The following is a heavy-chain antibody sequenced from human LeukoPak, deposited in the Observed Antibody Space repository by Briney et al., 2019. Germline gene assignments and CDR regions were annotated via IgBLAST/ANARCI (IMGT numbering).Heavy chain of an antibody. D-gene: IGHD2-15*01. CDR3: AKIVVVVAATHGFDY. CDR2: ISTGGGGT. J-gene: IGHJ4*02. CDR1: GFTFSSYA. Sequence: PGGSLRLSCAASGFTFSSYAMNWVRQAPGKGLEWVSAISTGGGGTYYADSVQGRFTIFRDNSKNTLYLQMNSLRAEDTAIYYCAKIVVVVAATHGFDYWGQGTLVTVSS. V-gene: IGHV3-23*01.